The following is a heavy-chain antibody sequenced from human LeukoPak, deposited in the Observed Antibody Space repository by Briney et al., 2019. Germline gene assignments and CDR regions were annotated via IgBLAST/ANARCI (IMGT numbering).Heavy chain of an antibody. V-gene: IGHV3-30*02. Sequence: PGGSLRLSCAASGFTFSSYGMHWVRQAPGKGLEWVAVIWYDGSNKYYADSVKGRFTISRDNSKNTLYLQMNSLRTEDTALYYCATSSNYGGDFDYWGQGTLVTVSS. CDR3: ATSSNYGGDFDY. J-gene: IGHJ4*02. CDR2: IWYDGSNK. D-gene: IGHD1-7*01. CDR1: GFTFSSYG.